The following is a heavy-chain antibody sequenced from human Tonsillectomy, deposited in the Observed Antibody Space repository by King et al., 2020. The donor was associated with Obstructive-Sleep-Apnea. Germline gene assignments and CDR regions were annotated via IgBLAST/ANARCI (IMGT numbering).Heavy chain of an antibody. J-gene: IGHJ4*02. D-gene: IGHD3-22*01. CDR2: ISWNSGNI. CDR1: GFTFDDYA. CDR3: ANGYYDIHGYYFDY. Sequence: VQLVESGGGLVQPGRSLRLSCAASGFTFDDYAMHWVRQAPGKGLEWVSGISWNSGNIGYADSVKGRFTISRDNAKKSLYLQMNSLRAEDTALYYCANGYYDIHGYYFDYWGQGTLVTVSS. V-gene: IGHV3-9*01.